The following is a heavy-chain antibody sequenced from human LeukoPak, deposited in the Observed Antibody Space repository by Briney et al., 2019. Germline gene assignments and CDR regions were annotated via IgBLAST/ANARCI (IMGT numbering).Heavy chain of an antibody. D-gene: IGHD4-17*01. CDR1: GGSISSYY. Sequence: SETLSLTCTVSGGSISSYYWSWIRQPPGKGLEWIGYIYYSGSTNYNPSLKSRVTISVDTSKNQFSLKLSSVTAADTAVYYCARDGGRLDYGDYPLYYFDYWGQGTLVTVSS. CDR3: ARDGGRLDYGDYPLYYFDY. CDR2: IYYSGST. V-gene: IGHV4-59*01. J-gene: IGHJ4*02.